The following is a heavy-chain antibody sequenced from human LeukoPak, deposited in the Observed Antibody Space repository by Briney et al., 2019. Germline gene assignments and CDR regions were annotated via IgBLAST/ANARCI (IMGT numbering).Heavy chain of an antibody. V-gene: IGHV1-46*01. J-gene: IGHJ6*03. CDR2: INPSGGST. CDR3: ARNMVRDYYYMDV. CDR1: GYTFTSYD. D-gene: IGHD3-10*01. Sequence: ASVKVSCKASGYTFTSYDINWVRQATGQGLEWMGIINPSGGSTSYAQKFQGRVTMTRDMSTSTVYMELSSLRSEDTAVYYCARNMVRDYYYMDVWGKGTTVTVSS.